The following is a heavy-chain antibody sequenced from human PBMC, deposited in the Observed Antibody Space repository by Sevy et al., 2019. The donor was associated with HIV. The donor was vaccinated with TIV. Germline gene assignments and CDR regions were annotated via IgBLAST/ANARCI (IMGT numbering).Heavy chain of an antibody. CDR3: AKDLRLRGARLSGVVLDY. CDR1: GFTFDDYA. CDR2: ISWNSGSI. V-gene: IGHV3-9*01. D-gene: IGHD5-12*01. J-gene: IGHJ4*02. Sequence: SLKISCAASGFTFDDYAMHWVRQAPGKGLEWVSGISWNSGSIGYADSVKGRFTISRDNAKNSLYLQMNSLRAEDTALYYCAKDLRLRGARLSGVVLDYWGQGTLVTVSS.